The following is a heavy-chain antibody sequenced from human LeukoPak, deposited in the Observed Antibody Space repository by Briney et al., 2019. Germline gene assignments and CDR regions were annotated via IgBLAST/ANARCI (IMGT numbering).Heavy chain of an antibody. CDR1: GGSISSGDYY. J-gene: IGHJ4*02. CDR3: ARGGGNYYDSSGSFRFAY. CDR2: IYYSGST. D-gene: IGHD3-22*01. V-gene: IGHV4-30-4*01. Sequence: SSETLSLTCTVSGGSISSGDYYWSWIRQPPGKGLEWIGYIYYSGSTYYNPSLKSRVTISVDTSKNQFSLKLSSMTAADTAVYYCARGGGNYYDSSGSFRFAYWGQGTLVTVSS.